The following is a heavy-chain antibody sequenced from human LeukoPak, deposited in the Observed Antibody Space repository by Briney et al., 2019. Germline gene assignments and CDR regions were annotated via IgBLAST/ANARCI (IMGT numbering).Heavy chain of an antibody. CDR1: GGSISSSSSY. Sequence: SETLSLTCTVSGGSISSSSSYWGWIRQPPGKGLEWIGNIYYSGSTYYNPSLKSRVTISVDTSENQFSLKLSSVTAADTAVYYCARAYSSSYYYYYYMDVWGKGTTVTVSS. D-gene: IGHD6-6*01. CDR3: ARAYSSSYYYYYYMDV. CDR2: IYYSGST. V-gene: IGHV4-39*01. J-gene: IGHJ6*03.